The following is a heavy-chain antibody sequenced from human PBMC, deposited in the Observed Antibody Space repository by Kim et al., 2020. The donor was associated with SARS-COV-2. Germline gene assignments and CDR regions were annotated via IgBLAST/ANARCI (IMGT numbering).Heavy chain of an antibody. J-gene: IGHJ4*02. CDR3: TTDPDGRLITIFGVAETPFDY. D-gene: IGHD3-3*01. CDR2: IKSKTDGGTT. CDR1: GFTFSNAW. Sequence: GGSLRLSCAASGFTFSNAWMSWVRQAPGKGLEWVGRIKSKTDGGTTDYAAPVKGRFTISRDDSKNTLYLQMNSLKTEDTAVYYCTTDPDGRLITIFGVAETPFDYWGQGTLVTVSS. V-gene: IGHV3-15*01.